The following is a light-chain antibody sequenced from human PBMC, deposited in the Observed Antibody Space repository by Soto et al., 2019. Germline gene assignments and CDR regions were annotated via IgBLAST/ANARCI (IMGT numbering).Light chain of an antibody. CDR3: QQYGISPFT. V-gene: IGKV3-20*01. J-gene: IGKJ3*01. Sequence: EIVLTQSPGTLSLSPGDRATLSCRASQSLSSSYLAWYQQTPGQAPRLLISGAFIRATGIPDRFGGSGSGTDFTLTISRLEPEDFAVYYCQQYGISPFTFGPGTKVDIK. CDR1: QSLSSSY. CDR2: GAF.